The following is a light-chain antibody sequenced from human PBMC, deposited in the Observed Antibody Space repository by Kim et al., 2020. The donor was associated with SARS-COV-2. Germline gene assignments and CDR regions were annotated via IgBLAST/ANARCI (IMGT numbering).Light chain of an antibody. V-gene: IGKV3-20*01. CDR3: QQYGSSAMYS. Sequence: EIVLTQSPGTLSLSPGERGTLSCRARQSVSSTYLAWYQQKPGQAPRLLIYGATSRATGIPDRFSGSGSGTDFTLTISRLEPEDFAVYYCQQYGSSAMYSFGQGT. CDR1: QSVSSTY. J-gene: IGKJ2*01. CDR2: GAT.